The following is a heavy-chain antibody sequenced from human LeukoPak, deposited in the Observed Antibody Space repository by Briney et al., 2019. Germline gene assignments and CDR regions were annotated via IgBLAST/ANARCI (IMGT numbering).Heavy chain of an antibody. CDR1: GDSLSSKSAS. Sequence: SQTLSLTCAISGDSLSSKSASWNWVRQSPARGLEWLGRTYSRSKWFNDYAVSVKSRITINPDTSKHQFSLHLSSVTPDDTAVYYCARGTGSLDYWGQGTLVTVSS. CDR3: ARGTGSLDY. V-gene: IGHV6-1*01. D-gene: IGHD1-26*01. CDR2: TYSRSKWFN. J-gene: IGHJ4*02.